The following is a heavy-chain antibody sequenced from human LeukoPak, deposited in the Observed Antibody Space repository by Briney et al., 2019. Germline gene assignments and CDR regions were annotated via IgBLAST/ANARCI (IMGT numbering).Heavy chain of an antibody. Sequence: GGSLRLSCAASGFTFSSYGMHWVRQAPGKGLEWVAVISYDGSNKYYADSVKGRFTISRDNSKNTLYLQMNSLRAEDMAVYYCAKGDRYSGSSNWGQGTLVTVSS. CDR3: AKGDRYSGSSN. CDR1: GFTFSSYG. J-gene: IGHJ4*02. V-gene: IGHV3-30*18. D-gene: IGHD1-26*01. CDR2: ISYDGSNK.